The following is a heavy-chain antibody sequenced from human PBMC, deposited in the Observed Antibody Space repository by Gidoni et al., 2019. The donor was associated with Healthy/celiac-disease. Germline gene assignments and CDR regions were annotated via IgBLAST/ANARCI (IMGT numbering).Heavy chain of an antibody. V-gene: IGHV4-34*01. Sequence: QVQLQQWGAGLLKPSGTLSLTCAVYGGSFSGYSWSWIRPPPGRGLEWIGEINHSGSTNYNPSLKSRITISVDTSKNLFSLKLGAVTAADTAVYYCAGQVVDWGGEIWGQGTMVTVSS. CDR3: AGQVVDWGGEI. CDR1: GGSFSGYS. J-gene: IGHJ3*02. D-gene: IGHD2-21*01. CDR2: INHSGST.